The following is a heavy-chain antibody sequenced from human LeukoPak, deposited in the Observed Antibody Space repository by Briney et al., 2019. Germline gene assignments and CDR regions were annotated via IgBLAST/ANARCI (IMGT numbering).Heavy chain of an antibody. CDR3: ARDSKRYCSGGSCPLGY. CDR2: INPNSGGT. D-gene: IGHD2-15*01. CDR1: GYTFTGYY. Sequence: GASVKVSCKASGYTFTGYYMHWVRQAPVQGLEWMGWINPNSGGTNYAQKFQGRVTMTRDTSISTAYMELSRLRSDDTAVYYCARDSKRYCSGGSCPLGYWGQGTLVTVSS. V-gene: IGHV1-2*02. J-gene: IGHJ4*02.